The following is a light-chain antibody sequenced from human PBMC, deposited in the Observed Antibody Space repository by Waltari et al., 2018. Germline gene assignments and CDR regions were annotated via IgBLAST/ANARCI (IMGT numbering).Light chain of an antibody. CDR2: WAS. CDR3: QQYYSTPWT. J-gene: IGKJ1*01. V-gene: IGKV4-1*01. CDR1: QSVLYSSNNKNY. Sequence: DIVMTQSPDSLAVSLGQRATFNCKSSQSVLYSSNNKNYLAWYHQKPGPPPKLLIYWASTRESGVPDRFSGSGSGTDFTLTISSLQAEDVAVYYCQQYYSTPWTFGQGTKVEIK.